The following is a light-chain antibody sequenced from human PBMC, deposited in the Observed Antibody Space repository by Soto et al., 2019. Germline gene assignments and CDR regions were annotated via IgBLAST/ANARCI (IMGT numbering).Light chain of an antibody. CDR3: HSYDSSNVV. CDR2: EDY. Sequence: NFMLTQPHSVSESPGKTVIISCTRSSGSIASNYVQWYQQRPGSAPTIAIYEDYQRPSGVPDRFSGSIDSSSNSASLTISGLKTEDEADYYCHSYDSSNVVFGGGTKLTVL. V-gene: IGLV6-57*03. J-gene: IGLJ2*01. CDR1: SGSIASNY.